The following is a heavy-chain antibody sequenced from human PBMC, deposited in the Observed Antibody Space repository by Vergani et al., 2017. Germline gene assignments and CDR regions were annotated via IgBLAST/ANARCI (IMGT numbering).Heavy chain of an antibody. V-gene: IGHV3-7*01. J-gene: IGHJ4*02. Sequence: EVQLVESGGGLVQPGGSLRLSCAASGFTFSSYWMSWVRQAPGKGLEWVANIKQDGSENYYVDSVKGRFTISRDNAKNSLYLQMNSLRAEDTAVYYCARVVPGTTDLFDYWGQGTLVTVSS. CDR3: ARVVPGTTDLFDY. CDR1: GFTFSSYW. D-gene: IGHD1-7*01. CDR2: IKQDGSEN.